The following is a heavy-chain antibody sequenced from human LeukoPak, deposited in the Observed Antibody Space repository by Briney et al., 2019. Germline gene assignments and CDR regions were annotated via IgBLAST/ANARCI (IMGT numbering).Heavy chain of an antibody. V-gene: IGHV4-34*01. CDR3: ARGALGGNWFDP. Sequence: SETLSLTCAVYGGSFSGYYWSWIRQPPGKGLEWIGEINHSGSTNYNPSLKSRVTISVDTSKNQFSLKLSSVTAADTAVYYCARGALGGNWFDPWGQGTLVTVSS. J-gene: IGHJ5*02. CDR2: INHSGST. D-gene: IGHD3-16*01. CDR1: GGSFSGYY.